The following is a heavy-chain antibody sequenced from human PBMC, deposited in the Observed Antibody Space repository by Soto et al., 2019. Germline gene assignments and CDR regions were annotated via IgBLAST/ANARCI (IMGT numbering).Heavy chain of an antibody. CDR1: GYSFSFYG. CDR3: ARDRLRGYDSSGFYS. Sequence: GASVTVSCTDSGYSFSFYGINWVRQATGQGLEWMGWINPSDGNRNFAQKFEDRVTMTTATSTNTVFLELRSLKSDDTAIYYCARDRLRGYDSSGFYSWGQGTMVTVSS. V-gene: IGHV1-18*01. D-gene: IGHD3-22*01. CDR2: INPSDGNR. J-gene: IGHJ4*02.